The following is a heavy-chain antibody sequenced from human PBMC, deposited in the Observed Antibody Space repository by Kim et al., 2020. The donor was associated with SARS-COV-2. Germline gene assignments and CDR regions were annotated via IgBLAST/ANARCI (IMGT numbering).Heavy chain of an antibody. V-gene: IGHV4-34*01. CDR3: ARVDSSSWIFDY. D-gene: IGHD6-13*01. Sequence: NYNPSLKSRVTISVDTSKNQFSLKLSSVTAADTAVYYCARVDSSSWIFDYWGQGTLVTVSS. J-gene: IGHJ4*02.